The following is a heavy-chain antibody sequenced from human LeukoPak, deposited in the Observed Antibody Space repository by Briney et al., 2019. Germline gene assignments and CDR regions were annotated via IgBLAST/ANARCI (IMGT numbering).Heavy chain of an antibody. CDR1: GDTVSSDSAA. D-gene: IGHD3-16*02. J-gene: IGHJ4*02. V-gene: IGHV6-1*01. CDR3: ARVGDMIKFGGVIVEGYFDY. Sequence: SQTLSLTCAISGDTVSSDSAAWSWIRQSPSRGLEWLGRTYYRSNWYNDYAVSVKSRITINPDTSKNQFSLQLNSVTPEDTAVYYCARVGDMIKFGGVIVEGYFDYWGQGTLVTVSS. CDR2: TYYRSNWYN.